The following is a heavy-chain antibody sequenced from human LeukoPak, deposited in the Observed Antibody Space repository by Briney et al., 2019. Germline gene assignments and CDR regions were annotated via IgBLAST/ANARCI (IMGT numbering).Heavy chain of an antibody. CDR2: ISFDGVNT. CDR3: ARGQGYESYYYMDV. CDR1: GFTFSSYW. Sequence: PGGSLRLSCAASGFTFSSYWVHWVRQAPGKGLEWVAVISFDGVNTFYADSVKGRFTISRDNSNNTVYLQMNNLRPEDTAVFYCARGQGYESYYYMDVWGKGTTVSVSS. V-gene: IGHV3-30*03. J-gene: IGHJ6*03. D-gene: IGHD2-2*01.